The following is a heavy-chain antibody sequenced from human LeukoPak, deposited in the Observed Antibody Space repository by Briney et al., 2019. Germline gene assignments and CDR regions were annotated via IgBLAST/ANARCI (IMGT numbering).Heavy chain of an antibody. CDR3: AGVAAAGSSTDAFDI. Sequence: LRESLKISCKGSGYSFTSYWVGWERQMPGKGLECMGIIYPGDSDTRYSPSFQGQVTISADKSISTAYLQWSSLKASDTAMYYCAGVAAAGSSTDAFDIWGQGTMVTVSS. CDR2: IYPGDSDT. CDR1: GYSFTSYW. V-gene: IGHV5-51*01. J-gene: IGHJ3*02. D-gene: IGHD6-13*01.